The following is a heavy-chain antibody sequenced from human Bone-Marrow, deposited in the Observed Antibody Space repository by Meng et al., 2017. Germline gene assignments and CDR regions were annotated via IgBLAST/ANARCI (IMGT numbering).Heavy chain of an antibody. Sequence: SETLSLTCTVSGGSISSSSYYWGWIRQPPGKGLEWIGSIYYSGSTYYNPSLKSRVTISVDTSKNQFSLKLSSVTAADSAVYYCARVGDYYGSESYYKRISGYYFDDWGQGTLVTVSS. CDR1: GGSISSSSYY. D-gene: IGHD3-10*01. V-gene: IGHV4-39*07. CDR2: IYYSGST. J-gene: IGHJ4*02. CDR3: ARVGDYYGSESYYKRISGYYFDD.